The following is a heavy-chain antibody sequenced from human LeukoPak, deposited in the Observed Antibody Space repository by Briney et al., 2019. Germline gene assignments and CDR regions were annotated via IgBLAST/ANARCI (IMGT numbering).Heavy chain of an antibody. CDR1: GFTFSILD. V-gene: IGHV3-23*01. J-gene: IGHJ4*02. CDR2: ISGNGGRT. CDR3: AKDIFTMVRGVVDY. Sequence: GWSLRLSCAASGFTFSILDMSWVRQAPGKGLEWVSAISGNGGRTYYADSVKGRFTISRDNAKNSLYLQMNSLRAEDTALYYCAKDIFTMVRGVVDYWGQGTLVTVSS. D-gene: IGHD3-10*01.